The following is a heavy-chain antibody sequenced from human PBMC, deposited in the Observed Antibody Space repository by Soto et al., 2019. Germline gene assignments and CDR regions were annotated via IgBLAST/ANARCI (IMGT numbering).Heavy chain of an antibody. J-gene: IGHJ5*02. CDR1: GFTCSHAW. D-gene: IGHD2-15*01. Sequence: PGGSLRLSCAASGFTCSHAWTSSVRRAPRNGLEWVGRNKSKAEGKTKNHRPHVRGRFPNSTDHSKDPLYLQMNSLRIEDTAIYYCCVVKRRGQLRLSGYWFEPWGPGTLVT. CDR3: CVVKRRGQLRLSGYWFEP. V-gene: IGHV3-15*06. CDR2: NKSKAEGKTK.